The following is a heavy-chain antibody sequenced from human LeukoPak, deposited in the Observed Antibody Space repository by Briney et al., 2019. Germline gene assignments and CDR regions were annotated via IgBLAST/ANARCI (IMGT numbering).Heavy chain of an antibody. CDR3: ARDLRYCSSTSCYINWFDP. CDR1: GYTFTRYY. D-gene: IGHD2-2*02. J-gene: IGHJ5*02. CDR2: INPNSGGT. Sequence: ASETVSCKASGYTFTRYYRHWVRQAPGQGLEWMGWINPNSGGTNYAQKFQGRVTMTRDTSISTAYMELSRLRSDDTAVYYCARDLRYCSSTSCYINWFDPWGQGALVTVSS. V-gene: IGHV1-2*02.